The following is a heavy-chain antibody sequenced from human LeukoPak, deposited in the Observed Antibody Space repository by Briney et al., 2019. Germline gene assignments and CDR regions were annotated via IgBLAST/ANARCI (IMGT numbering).Heavy chain of an antibody. D-gene: IGHD4-17*01. CDR2: ISYDGSNK. CDR1: GFSFSSYG. V-gene: IGHV3-30*18. Sequence: PGGSLRLSCGASGFSFSSYGMHWVRQAPGKGLEWVAVISYDGSNKYYADSVKGRFTISRDNSKNTLYLQMNSLRAEDTAVYYCAKHEPYGDYYMDVWGQGTTVTVSS. CDR3: AKHEPYGDYYMDV. J-gene: IGHJ6*02.